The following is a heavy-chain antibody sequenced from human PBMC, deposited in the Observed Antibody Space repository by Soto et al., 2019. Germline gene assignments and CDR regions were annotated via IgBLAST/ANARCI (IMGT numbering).Heavy chain of an antibody. CDR2: ISAYNGDT. CDR3: ARPLYSSSTRDHYYYYGMDV. Sequence: ASVKVSCKTSGYTFTNYGITWVRQAPGQGLKWMGWISAYNGDTKYAQKVQGRVTMTKDTSTSTAYMELRSLRSDDTAVYYCARPLYSSSTRDHYYYYGMDVWGQGTTVTVSS. J-gene: IGHJ6*02. CDR1: GYTFTNYG. D-gene: IGHD3-22*01. V-gene: IGHV1-18*01.